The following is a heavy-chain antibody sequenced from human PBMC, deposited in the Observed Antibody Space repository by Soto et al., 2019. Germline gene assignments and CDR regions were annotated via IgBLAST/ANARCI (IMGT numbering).Heavy chain of an antibody. V-gene: IGHV3-30*14. CDR3: ARAYKLTYYFDD. CDR2: ISDDGSKT. D-gene: IGHD3-10*01. Sequence: QVHLVESGGGVVQPGRSLRLSCAGSGVTFRGYAVHWVRQTPGKGLEWVTVISDDGSKTYYADSVKGRFSVSRDDSTNMVFLQMSRLRSEDTAVYNWARAYKLTYYFDDWGPGTPVTVSS. J-gene: IGHJ4*02. CDR1: GVTFRGYA.